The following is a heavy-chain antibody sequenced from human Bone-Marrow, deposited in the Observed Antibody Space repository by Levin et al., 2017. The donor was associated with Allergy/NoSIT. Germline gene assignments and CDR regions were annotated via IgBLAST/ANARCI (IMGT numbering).Heavy chain of an antibody. Sequence: GGSLRLSCAASGYTFSSYGMHWVRQAPGKGLEWVAVLSYDGSNRYYADSVKGRFTISRDNSKNTLYLQMNSLRAEDTAVYYCAKDPTYYGPGSQYSGRILGAREWGYWGQGTLVTVSS. CDR1: GYTFSSYG. CDR3: AKDPTYYGPGSQYSGRILGAREWGY. D-gene: IGHD3-10*01. J-gene: IGHJ4*02. CDR2: LSYDGSNR. V-gene: IGHV3-30*18.